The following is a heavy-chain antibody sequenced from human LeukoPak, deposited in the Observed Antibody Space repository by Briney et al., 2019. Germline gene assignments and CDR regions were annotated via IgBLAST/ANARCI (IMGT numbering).Heavy chain of an antibody. J-gene: IGHJ5*02. CDR2: IYCSGST. CDR1: GGSISSYY. V-gene: IGHV4-59*12. CDR3: ARDLLYWFDP. Sequence: SETLSLTCTVSGGSISSYYWSWIRQPPGKGLEWIGYIYCSGSTNYNPSLKSRVTISVDTSKNQFSLKLSSVTAADTAVYYCARDLLYWFDPWGQGTLVTVSS.